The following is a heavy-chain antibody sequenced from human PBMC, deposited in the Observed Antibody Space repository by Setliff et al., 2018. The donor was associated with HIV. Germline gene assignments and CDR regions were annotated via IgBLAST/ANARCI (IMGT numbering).Heavy chain of an antibody. V-gene: IGHV7-4-1*02. CDR3: ARGLYGDYGGDLNWLDP. J-gene: IGHJ5*02. CDR2: INANSGSP. CDR1: GYNFENYA. Sequence: ASVKVSCKTSGYNFENYAINWVRQAPGQGLEWMGWINANSGSPTYAQAFTGRFLFSVDTAVATAYLQINILKTEDTAVYFCARGLYGDYGGDLNWLDPWGHGTRVTVSS. D-gene: IGHD4-17*01.